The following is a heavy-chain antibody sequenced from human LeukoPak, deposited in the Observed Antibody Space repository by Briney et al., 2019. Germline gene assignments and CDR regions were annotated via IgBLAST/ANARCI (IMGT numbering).Heavy chain of an antibody. V-gene: IGHV4-39*01. D-gene: IGHD2-21*01. CDR2: IYYSGRT. J-gene: IGHJ4*02. CDR1: GGSISSRGYY. Sequence: SETLSLTCTASGGSISSRGYYWGWIRQPPGKELEWIGTIYYSGRTFYNPSLKSRVTISVDTSKNQFSLKLSSVTAADTAVYYCARMVSDYYFYYWGQGTLVTVSS. CDR3: ARMVSDYYFYY.